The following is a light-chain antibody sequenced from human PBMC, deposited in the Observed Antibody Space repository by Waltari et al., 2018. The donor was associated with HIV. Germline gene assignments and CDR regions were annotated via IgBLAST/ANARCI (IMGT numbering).Light chain of an antibody. CDR2: EGS. CDR1: SSDVGRYNL. V-gene: IGLV2-23*01. Sequence: QSALTQPASVSGSPGQSITISCTGTSSDVGRYNLVSWYQQHPGKAPKLMIYEGSRRPSGASNRFSGSKSGSTASLTFSGLQAEDEAGYYCCSYAGSSPVLFGGGTKLTVL. J-gene: IGLJ2*01. CDR3: CSYAGSSPVL.